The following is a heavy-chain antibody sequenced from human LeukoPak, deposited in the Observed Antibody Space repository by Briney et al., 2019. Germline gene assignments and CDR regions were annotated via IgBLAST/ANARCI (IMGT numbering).Heavy chain of an antibody. CDR3: ARALQYENWFDP. Sequence: ASVKVSCKASGYTFTSYGISWVRQAPGQGLEWVGWISAYNGNTNYAQKLQGRVTMTTDISTSTAYMELRSLRSDDAAVYYCARALQYENWFDPWGQGTLVTVSS. D-gene: IGHD2-2*01. CDR2: ISAYNGNT. J-gene: IGHJ5*02. V-gene: IGHV1-18*01. CDR1: GYTFTSYG.